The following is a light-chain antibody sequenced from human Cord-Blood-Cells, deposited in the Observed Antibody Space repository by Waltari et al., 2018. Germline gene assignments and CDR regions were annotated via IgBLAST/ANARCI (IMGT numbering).Light chain of an antibody. J-gene: IGKJ4*01. CDR3: QQYDNLPRT. CDR1: QDISNY. Sequence: DIQMTQSPSSLSASVGARVTITCQASQDISNYLNWYQQKPGKAPKLLIYDASNLETGAPSRSSGSGSGTDFTFTISSLQPEDIATYYCQQYDNLPRTFGGGTKVEIK. CDR2: DAS. V-gene: IGKV1-33*01.